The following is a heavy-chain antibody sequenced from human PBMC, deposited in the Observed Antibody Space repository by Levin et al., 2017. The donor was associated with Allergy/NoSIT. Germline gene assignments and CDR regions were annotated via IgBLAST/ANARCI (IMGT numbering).Heavy chain of an antibody. CDR3: AKDVYGSGWYARGNDAVEM. D-gene: IGHD6-19*01. Sequence: GESLKISCAASGFTFSSYGMHWVRQAPGKGLEWVAVISSDGRKKFYADSVTGRFTISRDNSKNTLDLQMNSLRAEDTAVSYCAKDVYGSGWYARGNDAVEMWGQGTKVAVSS. CDR1: GFTFSSYG. J-gene: IGHJ3*02. CDR2: ISSDGRKK. V-gene: IGHV3-30*18.